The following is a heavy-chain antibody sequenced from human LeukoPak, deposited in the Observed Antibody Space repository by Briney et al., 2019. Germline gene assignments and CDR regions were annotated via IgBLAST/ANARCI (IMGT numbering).Heavy chain of an antibody. J-gene: IGHJ1*01. D-gene: IGHD3-16*01. CDR1: GFSFRSHG. Sequence: GGSLRLSCAASGFSFRSHGMNWVRQAPGKGLGWVSGISPRGDITYYKDSVRGRFTISRDNFKNTVSLQLDSLRAEDTAMYYCAKDDDWGRFNHWGQGTLVTVSS. CDR2: ISPRGDIT. CDR3: AKDDDWGRFNH. V-gene: IGHV3-23*01.